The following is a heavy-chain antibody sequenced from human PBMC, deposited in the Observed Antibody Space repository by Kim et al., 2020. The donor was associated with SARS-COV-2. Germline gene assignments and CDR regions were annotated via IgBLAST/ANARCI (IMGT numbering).Heavy chain of an antibody. J-gene: IGHJ4*02. V-gene: IGHV3-21*01. CDR3: ARDMVGRGY. Sequence: SYIYYADSVKGRFTISRDNAKNSLYLQMNSLRAEDTAVYYCARDMVGRGYWGQGTLVTVSS. D-gene: IGHD3-10*02. CDR2: SYI.